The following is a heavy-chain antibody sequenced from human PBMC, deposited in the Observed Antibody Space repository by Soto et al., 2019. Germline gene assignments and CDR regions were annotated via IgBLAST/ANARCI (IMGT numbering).Heavy chain of an antibody. CDR1: GGPISGYY. D-gene: IGHD3-10*01. J-gene: IGHJ3*02. CDR2: MYNTGST. V-gene: IGHV4-59*12. Sequence: SETLSLTCTVSGGPISGYYWSWIRQPPGKGLEWIGYMYNTGSTVYNPSFKSRVTISVDTSKNQFSMKLNSVTAADTAVYYCASKFGELLADAFDIWGQGTMVTVSS. CDR3: ASKFGELLADAFDI.